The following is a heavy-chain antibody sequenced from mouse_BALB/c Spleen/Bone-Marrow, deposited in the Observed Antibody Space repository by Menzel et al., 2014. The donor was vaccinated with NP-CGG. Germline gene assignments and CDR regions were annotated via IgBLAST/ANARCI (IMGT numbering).Heavy chain of an antibody. CDR1: GITVSSYA. CDR3: ARGGMTPFDF. Sequence: EVKVVESGGGLVKPGGSLKLSCEASGITVSSYAMSWVRQTPEKRLEWVASIGSGGRKHYPDSVEGRLTISRDNARNILYLQVNSLRSEDTAMYYCARGGMTPFDFWGQGITLTVSS. CDR2: IGSGGRK. D-gene: IGHD2-13*01. J-gene: IGHJ2*01. V-gene: IGHV5-6-5*01.